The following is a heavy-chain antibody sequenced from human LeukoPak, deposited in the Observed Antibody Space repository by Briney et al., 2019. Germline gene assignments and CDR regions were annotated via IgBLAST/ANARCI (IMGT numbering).Heavy chain of an antibody. CDR2: ISSSSSTI. CDR1: GFTFSTYS. CDR3: ARDLFRVRGVILGYDY. V-gene: IGHV3-48*04. J-gene: IGHJ4*02. D-gene: IGHD3-10*01. Sequence: GGSLRLSCAASGFTFSTYSMHWVRQAPGKGLEWVSYISSSSSTIYYADSVKGRFTISRDNAKNSLYLQMNSLRAEDTAVYYCARDLFRVRGVILGYDYWGQGTLVTVSS.